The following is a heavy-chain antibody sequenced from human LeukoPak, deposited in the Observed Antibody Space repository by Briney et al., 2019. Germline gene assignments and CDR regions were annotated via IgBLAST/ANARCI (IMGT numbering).Heavy chain of an antibody. J-gene: IGHJ4*02. CDR3: AREWSGTTEDY. CDR1: VYTFTGYY. D-gene: IGHD1-7*01. CDR2: INTNRGAT. Sequence: ASVKVSCKASVYTFTGYYMHWVRQAPGQGLGWMGWINTNRGATNYAQKFQGRVTMTRDTSISTAYMELSRLRSDDTAVYYCAREWSGTTEDYWGQGTLVTVSS. V-gene: IGHV1-2*02.